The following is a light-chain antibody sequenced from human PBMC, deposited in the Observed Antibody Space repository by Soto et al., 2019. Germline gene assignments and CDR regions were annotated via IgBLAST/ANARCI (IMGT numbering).Light chain of an antibody. CDR1: QDISNN. CDR3: QQSDSVPRT. J-gene: IGKJ2*01. Sequence: DLQLTQSPASLSASVGDRVSITCQASQDISNNLNWYRQTGRKAPQLLIHGASVLETGVPSRFSGSGSGTRFTFTIRSLQPEDVATYYCQQSDSVPRTFGQGTKVEIK. V-gene: IGKV1-33*01. CDR2: GAS.